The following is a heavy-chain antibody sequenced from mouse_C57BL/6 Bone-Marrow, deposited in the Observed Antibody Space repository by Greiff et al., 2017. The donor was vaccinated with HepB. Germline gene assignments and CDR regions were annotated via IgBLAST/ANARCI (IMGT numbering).Heavy chain of an antibody. V-gene: IGHV7-3*01. CDR1: GFTFTDYY. D-gene: IGHD1-1*01. CDR3: ASLDYYGSSPHFDY. CDR2: IRNKANGYTT. J-gene: IGHJ2*01. Sequence: EVKLVESGGGLVQPGGSLSLSCAASGFTFTDYYMSWVRQPPGKALEWLGFIRNKANGYTTEYSASVKGRFTISRDNSQSILYLQMNALRAEDSATYYCASLDYYGSSPHFDYWGQGTTLTVSS.